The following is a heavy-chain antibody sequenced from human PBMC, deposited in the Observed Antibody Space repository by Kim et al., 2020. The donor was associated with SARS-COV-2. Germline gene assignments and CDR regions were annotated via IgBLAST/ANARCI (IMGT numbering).Heavy chain of an antibody. CDR3: ARDPGASTIFGVVIRNPNYYGMDV. D-gene: IGHD3-3*01. V-gene: IGHV7-4-1*02. Sequence: ASVKVSCKASGYTFTSYAINWVRQAPGQGLEWMGWINTNTGNPTYAQGFTGRFVFSLDTSVNTAYLQISSLKAEDTAVYYCARDPGASTIFGVVIRNPNYYGMDVWGQGTTVTVPS. CDR2: INTNTGNP. CDR1: GYTFTSYA. J-gene: IGHJ6*02.